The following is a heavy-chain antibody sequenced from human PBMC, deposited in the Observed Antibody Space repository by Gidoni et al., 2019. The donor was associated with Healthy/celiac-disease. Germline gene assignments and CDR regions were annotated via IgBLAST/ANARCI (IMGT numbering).Heavy chain of an antibody. CDR3: ARGRSGYSSGWSAMYYFDY. CDR1: GGSISSYY. J-gene: IGHJ4*02. Sequence: QVQLQESGPGLVKPSETLSLTCTVSGGSISSYYWSWIRQPPGKGLEWIGYIYYSGSTNYNPSLKSRVTISVDTSKNQFSLKLSSVTAADTAVYYCARGRSGYSSGWSAMYYFDYWGQGTLVTVSS. V-gene: IGHV4-59*01. D-gene: IGHD6-19*01. CDR2: IYYSGST.